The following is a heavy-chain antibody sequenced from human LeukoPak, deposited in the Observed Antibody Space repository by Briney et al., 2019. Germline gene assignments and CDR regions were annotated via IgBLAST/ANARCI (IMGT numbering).Heavy chain of an antibody. Sequence: SETLSLTCTVSGGSISSDYWSWIRQPPGKGLEWIGYIYYSGSTNYNPSLKSRVTISVDTSKNQFSLKLSSVTAADTAVYYCARVYSGWYGVLNYYFDYWGQGTLVTVSS. V-gene: IGHV4-59*01. CDR1: GGSISSDY. CDR3: ARVYSGWYGVLNYYFDY. CDR2: IYYSGST. J-gene: IGHJ4*02. D-gene: IGHD6-19*01.